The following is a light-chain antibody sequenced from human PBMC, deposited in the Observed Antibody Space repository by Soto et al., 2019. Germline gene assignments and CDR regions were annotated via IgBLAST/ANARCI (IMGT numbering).Light chain of an antibody. CDR2: DGS. CDR1: SSDVGSYNH. CDR3: CSCVGRHVR. Sequence: QSALTQPASVSGSPGQSITISCTRTSSDVGSYNHVSWFQQHPDKAPKLLLYDGSKRPSGVSNRVSGSKSGNTASLTISGLHAEDEGDYYCCSCVGRHVRFGGGTKLTVL. V-gene: IGLV2-23*01. J-gene: IGLJ2*01.